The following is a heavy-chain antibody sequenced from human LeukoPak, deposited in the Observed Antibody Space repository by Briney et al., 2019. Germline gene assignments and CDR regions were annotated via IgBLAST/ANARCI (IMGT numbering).Heavy chain of an antibody. J-gene: IGHJ4*02. V-gene: IGHV1-69*04. CDR1: GGTFSSYA. Sequence: ASVKVSCKASGGTFSSYAISWVRQAPGQGLEWMGRIIPILGIANYAQKFQGRVTITADKSTSTAYMELSSLRSEDTAVYYCAREPDILTGCLDYWGQGTLVTVSS. CDR2: IIPILGIA. D-gene: IGHD3-9*01. CDR3: AREPDILTGCLDY.